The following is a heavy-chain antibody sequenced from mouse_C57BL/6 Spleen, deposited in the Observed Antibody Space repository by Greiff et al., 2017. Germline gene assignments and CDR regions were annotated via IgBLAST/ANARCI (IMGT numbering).Heavy chain of an antibody. J-gene: IGHJ2*01. CDR2: ISSGGDYI. Sequence: EVKVVESGEGLVKPGGSLKLSCAASGFTFSSYAMSWVRQTPEKRLEWVAYISSGGDYIYYADTVKGRFTISRDNARNTLYLQMSSLKSEYTAMYYCTRGGTGSFDYWGQGSTLTVSS. D-gene: IGHD4-1*01. CDR1: GFTFSSYA. V-gene: IGHV5-9-1*02. CDR3: TRGGTGSFDY.